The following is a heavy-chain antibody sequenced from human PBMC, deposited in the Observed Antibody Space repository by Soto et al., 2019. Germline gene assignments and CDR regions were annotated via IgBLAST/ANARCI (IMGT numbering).Heavy chain of an antibody. CDR3: ARDRRQIYSGYDSSFYFYFYGMDI. J-gene: IGHJ6*02. D-gene: IGHD5-12*01. V-gene: IGHV1-2*02. CDR1: GYTFTGQY. CDR2: INPNSGGR. Sequence: RASVKVSFKASGYTFTGQYLHWLRQAPGQGLEWMGWINPNSGGRVYAQKFQGRVTMTRDTSITTAYMELSRLRYDDTAVYYCARDRRQIYSGYDSSFYFYFYGMDIWGQGTTVTVSS.